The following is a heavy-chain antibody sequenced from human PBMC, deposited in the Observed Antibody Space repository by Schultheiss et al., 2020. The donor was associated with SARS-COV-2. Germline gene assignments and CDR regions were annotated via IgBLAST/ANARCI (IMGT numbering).Heavy chain of an antibody. V-gene: IGHV4-31*03. CDR2: IYYSGST. Sequence: SETLSLTCTVSGGSISSGGYYWSWIRQHPGKGLEWIGYIYYSGSTYYNPSLKSRVTISVDTSKNQFSLKLRSVTAADTAVYYCARTMTVTTYWFDPWGQGTLVTVSS. CDR3: ARTMTVTTYWFDP. D-gene: IGHD4-11*01. J-gene: IGHJ5*02. CDR1: GGSISSGGYY.